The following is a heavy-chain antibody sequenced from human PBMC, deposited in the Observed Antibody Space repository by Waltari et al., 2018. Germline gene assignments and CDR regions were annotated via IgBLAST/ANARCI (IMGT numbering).Heavy chain of an antibody. Sequence: QVQLQESGPGLVKPSETLSLTCTVSGGSISSYYWSWIRQPPGKGLEWIGYIYYSGSTNYNPSLKSRVTISVDTSKNQFSLKLTSITAADTAVYYCARDPTLVAGMDVWGQGTTVTVSS. CDR3: ARDPTLVAGMDV. CDR2: IYYSGST. J-gene: IGHJ6*02. V-gene: IGHV4-59*12. CDR1: GGSISSYY. D-gene: IGHD5-12*01.